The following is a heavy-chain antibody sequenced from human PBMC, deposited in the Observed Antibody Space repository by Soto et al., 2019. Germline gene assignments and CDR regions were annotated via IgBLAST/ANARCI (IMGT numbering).Heavy chain of an antibody. J-gene: IGHJ4*02. D-gene: IGHD3-10*01. CDR1: GFTFSSYA. CDR2: ISGSGGGT. V-gene: IGHV3-23*01. Sequence: EVQLLESGGGLVQPGGSLRLSCAASGFTFSSYAMSWVRQAPGKGLEWVSAISGSGGGTYYADSVKGRFTISRDNSKNTLYLQMNSLRADDTAVYYCAKDTTMVRGAYFDYWGQGTLVTVSS. CDR3: AKDTTMVRGAYFDY.